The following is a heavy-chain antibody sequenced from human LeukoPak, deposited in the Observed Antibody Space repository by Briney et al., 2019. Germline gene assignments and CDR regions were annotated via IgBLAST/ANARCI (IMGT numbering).Heavy chain of an antibody. V-gene: IGHV1-2*02. D-gene: IGHD2-15*01. CDR1: GYTFTGYY. CDR2: INPNSGGT. Sequence: GASVEVSCKASGYTFTGYYMHWVRQAPGQGLEWMGWINPNSGGTNYAQKFQGRVTMTRDTSISTAYMELSRLRSDDTAVYCCARERGYCSGGSCYSSLDYWGQGTLVTVSS. J-gene: IGHJ4*02. CDR3: ARERGYCSGGSCYSSLDY.